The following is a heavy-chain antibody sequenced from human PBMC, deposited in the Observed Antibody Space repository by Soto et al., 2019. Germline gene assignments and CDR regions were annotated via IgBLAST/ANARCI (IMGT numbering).Heavy chain of an antibody. J-gene: IGHJ3*02. CDR1: GFSLTSGLYY. V-gene: IGHV4-39*07. CDR3: ARALYLEPFDS. Sequence: PAETLSLTCPFSGFSLTSGLYYLRWIRPPPGKGLEWIASIYYSGNTYYNPSLKSRVTMSVDMSKNQVSLKLKSVTAADTAMYYCARALYLEPFDSWGQGTKVTVSS. D-gene: IGHD3-3*01. CDR2: IYYSGNT.